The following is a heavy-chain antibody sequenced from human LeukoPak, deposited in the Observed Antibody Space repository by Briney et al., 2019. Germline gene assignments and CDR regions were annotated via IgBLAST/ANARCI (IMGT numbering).Heavy chain of an antibody. V-gene: IGHV3-23*01. CDR3: AKSVGWVKYYFDY. CDR1: GITFNNYA. CDR2: ISGSGGVT. D-gene: IGHD6-19*01. Sequence: PGGSLRLSCAASGITFNNYAMSWVRQAPGKGLEWDSDISGSGGVTHYADSVKGRFTISRDNSKNTLYLQMNSLRAEDTAVYYCAKSVGWVKYYFDYWGQGTLVTVSS. J-gene: IGHJ4*02.